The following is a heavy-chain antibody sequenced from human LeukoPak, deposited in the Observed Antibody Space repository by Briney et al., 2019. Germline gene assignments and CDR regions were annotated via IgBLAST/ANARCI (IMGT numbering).Heavy chain of an antibody. Sequence: ASVKVSCKASGYTFTNYYIHWVRQAPGQGLEWMGRINPNSGDTNYAQKFQGRVTMTRDTSITTAYMELSGLRSDDTAVYYCAISQKGYFDYWGQGTLVTVSS. CDR3: AISQKGYFDY. V-gene: IGHV1-2*06. CDR2: INPNSGDT. D-gene: IGHD2/OR15-2a*01. CDR1: GYTFTNYY. J-gene: IGHJ4*02.